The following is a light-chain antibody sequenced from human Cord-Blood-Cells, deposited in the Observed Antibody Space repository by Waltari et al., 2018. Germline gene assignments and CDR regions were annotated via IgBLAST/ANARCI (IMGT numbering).Light chain of an antibody. CDR1: SSDVGSYNL. CDR2: EGN. CDR3: CSYAGSSTYV. J-gene: IGLJ1*01. V-gene: IGLV2-23*01. Sequence: QSALPQPASVSGSPGQSITISCTGTSSDVGSYNLVSWYQQHPGKAPKLMIYEGNKRPSGVSNRFSGSKSGNTASLTISGLQAEDEADYYCCSYAGSSTYVFGTGTKVTVL.